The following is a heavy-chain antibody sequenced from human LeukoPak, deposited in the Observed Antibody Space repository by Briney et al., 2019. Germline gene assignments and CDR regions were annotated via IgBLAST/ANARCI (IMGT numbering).Heavy chain of an antibody. CDR1: GFTLDDYT. CDR3: AKDMVDYDFWSGYSAGDAFDI. D-gene: IGHD3-3*01. CDR2: ISWDGGST. Sequence: GGSLRLSCAASGFTLDDYTMRWVRHAPGKGLEWVSHISWDGGSTYYADSVKGRFTISRDNSKNSLYLQMNSLRTEDTALYYCAKDMVDYDFWSGYSAGDAFDIWGQGTMVTVSS. V-gene: IGHV3-43*01. J-gene: IGHJ3*02.